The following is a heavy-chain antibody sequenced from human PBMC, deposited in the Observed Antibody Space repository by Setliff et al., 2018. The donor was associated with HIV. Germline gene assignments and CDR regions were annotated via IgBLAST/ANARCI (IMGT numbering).Heavy chain of an antibody. J-gene: IGHJ4*02. Sequence: SETLSLTCTVSGGSISSYYWSWIRQPAGKGLEWIGRIYTSGRTNYNPSLKSRVTISLDTSKNQLSLMLNSVTAADTAVYYCARVWFGEFREAHLDSWGQGALVTVSS. CDR1: GGSISSYY. V-gene: IGHV4-4*07. CDR2: IYTSGRT. CDR3: ARVWFGEFREAHLDS. D-gene: IGHD3-10*01.